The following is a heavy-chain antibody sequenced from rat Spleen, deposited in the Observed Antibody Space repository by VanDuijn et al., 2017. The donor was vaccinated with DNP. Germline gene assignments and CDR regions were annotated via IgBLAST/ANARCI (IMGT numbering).Heavy chain of an antibody. Sequence: EVQLVESGGGLVQPGRSLKLSCAASGFTFSNYGMHWIRQAPTKGLEWVASISPSGGSTYSRDSVKGRFTISRDNAKSTLYLQMDSLRSEDTATYYCATEFITIAANYFDYWGQGVMVTVSS. CDR1: GFTFSNYG. V-gene: IGHV5-19*01. J-gene: IGHJ2*01. CDR3: ATEFITIAANYFDY. CDR2: ISPSGGST. D-gene: IGHD1-2*01.